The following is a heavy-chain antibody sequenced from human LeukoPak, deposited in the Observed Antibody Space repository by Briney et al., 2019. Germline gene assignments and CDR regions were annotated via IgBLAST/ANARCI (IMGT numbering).Heavy chain of an antibody. J-gene: IGHJ2*01. CDR3: AQSTSMRYFFDL. V-gene: IGHV3-23*01. CDR2: ISGSGGRT. CDR1: GFSFNRYA. D-gene: IGHD2-8*01. Sequence: GGSLRLSCAASGFSFNRYAVAWVRQAPGTGLEWVSTISGSGGRTFFADSVKGRFTVSRDNSVFLQMNSLRAEDTALYYCAQSTSMRYFFDLWGRGTLVTVSS.